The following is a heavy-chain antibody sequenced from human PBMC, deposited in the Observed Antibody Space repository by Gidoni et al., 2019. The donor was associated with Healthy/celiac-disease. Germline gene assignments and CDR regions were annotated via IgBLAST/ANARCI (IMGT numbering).Heavy chain of an antibody. Sequence: QVQLVESGGGVVQPGRSLSLPCAASGFTFSSYAMHWVRQAPGKGLEWVAVISYDGSNKYYADSVKGRFTISRDNSKNTLYLQMNSLRAEDTAVYYCACMVRGEDWFDPWGQGTLVTVSS. D-gene: IGHD3-10*01. CDR2: ISYDGSNK. V-gene: IGHV3-30-3*01. CDR3: ACMVRGEDWFDP. CDR1: GFTFSSYA. J-gene: IGHJ5*02.